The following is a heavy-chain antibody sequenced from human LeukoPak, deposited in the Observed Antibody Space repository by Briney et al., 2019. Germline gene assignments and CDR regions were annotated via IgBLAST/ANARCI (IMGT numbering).Heavy chain of an antibody. J-gene: IGHJ3*02. Sequence: SETLSLTCSVSDDSITMYYWTWIRQPPGKGLEWIGSIYYSGSTYYNPSLKSRVTISVDTSKNQFSLKLSSVTAADTAVYYCARVLYPEDAFDIWGQGTMVTVSS. V-gene: IGHV4-39*07. CDR3: ARVLYPEDAFDI. CDR2: IYYSGST. D-gene: IGHD2-2*01. CDR1: DDSITMYY.